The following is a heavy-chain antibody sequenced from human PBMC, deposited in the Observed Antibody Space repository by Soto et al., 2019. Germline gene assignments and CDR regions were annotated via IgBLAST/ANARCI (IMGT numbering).Heavy chain of an antibody. D-gene: IGHD6-19*01. J-gene: IGHJ5*02. CDR2: INHSGST. CDR1: GGSFSGYY. Sequence: PSETLSLTCAVYGGSFSGYYWSWIRQPPGKGLEWIGEINHSGSTNYNPSLKSRVTISVDTSKNQFSLKLSSVTAADTAVYYCARRYSSGWPYNWFDPWGQGTLVTVSS. V-gene: IGHV4-34*01. CDR3: ARRYSSGWPYNWFDP.